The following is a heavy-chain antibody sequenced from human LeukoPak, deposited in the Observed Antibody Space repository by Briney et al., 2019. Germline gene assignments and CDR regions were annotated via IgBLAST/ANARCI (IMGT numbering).Heavy chain of an antibody. CDR1: GGSFSGYY. CDR2: INHSGST. J-gene: IGHJ4*02. Sequence: PSETLSLTCAVYGGSFSGYYWSWIRQPPGKGLEWIGEINHSGSTNYNPSLKSRVTISVDTSKNQFSLKLSSVTAADTAVYYCARSEYYYDSSGYYSIRRKPLDYWGQGTLVTVSS. D-gene: IGHD3-22*01. V-gene: IGHV4-34*01. CDR3: ARSEYYYDSSGYYSIRRKPLDY.